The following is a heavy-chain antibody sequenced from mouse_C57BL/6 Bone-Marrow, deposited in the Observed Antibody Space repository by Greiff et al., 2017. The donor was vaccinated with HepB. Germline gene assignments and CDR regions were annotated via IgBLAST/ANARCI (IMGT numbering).Heavy chain of an antibody. J-gene: IGHJ3*01. CDR1: GFSLTSYG. Sequence: VMLVESGPGLVQPSQSLSITCTVSGFSLTSYGVHWVRQSPGKGLEWLGVICSGGSTDYNAAFISRLSISKDNSKSQVFFKMNSLQADDTAIYYCASPSAWFAYWGQGTLVTVSA. V-gene: IGHV2-2*01. CDR3: ASPSAWFAY. CDR2: ICSGGST. D-gene: IGHD3-1*01.